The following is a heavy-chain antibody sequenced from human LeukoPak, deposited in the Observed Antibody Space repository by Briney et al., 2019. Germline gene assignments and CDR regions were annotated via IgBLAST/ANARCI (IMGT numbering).Heavy chain of an antibody. J-gene: IGHJ4*02. CDR2: IWYDGSNK. V-gene: IGHV3-33*01. CDR3: ARGGAAAGTFRMDY. Sequence: GRSLRLSCAASGFTFSSYGMHWFRQAPGKGLEWVAVIWYDGSNKYYADSVKGRFTISRDNSKNTLYLQMNSLRAEDTAVYYCARGGAAAGTFRMDYWGQGTLVTVSS. CDR1: GFTFSSYG. D-gene: IGHD6-13*01.